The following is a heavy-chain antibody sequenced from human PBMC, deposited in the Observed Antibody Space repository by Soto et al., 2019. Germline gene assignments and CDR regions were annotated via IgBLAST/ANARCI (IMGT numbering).Heavy chain of an antibody. V-gene: IGHV4-59*01. D-gene: IGHD4-17*01. J-gene: IGHJ4*02. CDR1: GGSITSYY. CDR2: MFNRGTA. CDR3: ARTEYGDLYYFDY. Sequence: ETLSLTCTVSGGSITSYYWSWIRQSPGKGLEWIGYMFNRGTAKYNPSLESRVFISLDTSRNQFSLKLDSVTAADTAVYYCARTEYGDLYYFDYWGQGALVTVSS.